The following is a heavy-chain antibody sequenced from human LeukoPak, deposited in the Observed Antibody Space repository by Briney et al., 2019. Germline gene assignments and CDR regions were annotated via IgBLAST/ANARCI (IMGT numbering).Heavy chain of an antibody. Sequence: SETLSLTCTVSGYSISSGYYWGWIRQPPGKGLEWIGSIYHSGSTYYNPSLKSRVTISVDTSKNQFSLKLGSVTAADTAVYYCARGPSTHYYASGNYSYFDYWGQGTLLTVSS. CDR2: IYHSGST. V-gene: IGHV4-38-2*02. CDR3: ARGPSTHYYASGNYSYFDY. CDR1: GYSISSGYY. J-gene: IGHJ4*02. D-gene: IGHD3-10*01.